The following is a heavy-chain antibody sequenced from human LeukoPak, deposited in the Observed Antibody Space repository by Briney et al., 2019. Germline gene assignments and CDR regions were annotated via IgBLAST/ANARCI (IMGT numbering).Heavy chain of an antibody. CDR1: DDSFSSHY. CDR2: ISHIGST. CDR3: ARDLVTVTKGFDI. D-gene: IGHD4-17*01. V-gene: IGHV4-59*11. Sequence: PSETLSLTCEVSDDSFSSHYWTWIRQPPGKGLEWIGYISHIGSTNYNPSLKSRVTISIDTSKNQFSMKLSSVTAADTAVYYCARDLVTVTKGFDIWGQGTMVTVSS. J-gene: IGHJ3*02.